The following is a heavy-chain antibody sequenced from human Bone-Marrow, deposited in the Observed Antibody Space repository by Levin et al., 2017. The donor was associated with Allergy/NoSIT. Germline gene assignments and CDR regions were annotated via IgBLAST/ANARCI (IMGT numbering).Heavy chain of an antibody. CDR1: GINFGSHW. CDR3: ARGFGHFF. V-gene: IGHV3-7*04. CDR2: IKEDGTER. D-gene: IGHD3-10*01. J-gene: IGHJ4*02. Sequence: GGSLRLSCAASGINFGSHWMTWVRQAPGKGLEWVANIKEDGTERNYAESVKGRFTISRDAAKSFLYLQMNSLRADDTAVYYCARGFGHFFWGQGTLVTVSS.